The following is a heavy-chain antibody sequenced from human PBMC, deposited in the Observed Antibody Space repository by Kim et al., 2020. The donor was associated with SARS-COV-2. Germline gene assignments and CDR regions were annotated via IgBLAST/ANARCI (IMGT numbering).Heavy chain of an antibody. CDR3: AKDPSLLRCSSPVY. Sequence: ADSVKGRFTISRDNSKNFLYLQMNSLRTEDTALYYCAKDPSLLRCSSPVYWGQGTLVTVSS. J-gene: IGHJ4*02. V-gene: IGHV3-43*01. D-gene: IGHD6-13*01.